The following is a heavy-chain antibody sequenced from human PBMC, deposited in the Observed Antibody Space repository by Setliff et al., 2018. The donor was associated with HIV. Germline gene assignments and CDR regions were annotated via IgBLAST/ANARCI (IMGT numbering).Heavy chain of an antibody. CDR1: GGTFGNYA. Sequence: SVKVSCKASGGTFGNYAVGWVRQAPGQGLEWVGGIVPILNIASYAQDFQARATITADGSTSTAYMELTSLRSEDTAVYYCATGRHYYDSSDYPANPFDVWGQGTLVTVSS. J-gene: IGHJ3*01. V-gene: IGHV1-69*10. CDR2: IVPILNIA. D-gene: IGHD3-22*01. CDR3: ATGRHYYDSSDYPANPFDV.